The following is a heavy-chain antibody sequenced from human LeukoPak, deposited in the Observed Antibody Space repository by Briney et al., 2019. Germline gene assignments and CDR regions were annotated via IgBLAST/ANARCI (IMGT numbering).Heavy chain of an antibody. D-gene: IGHD4-17*01. CDR1: GFGFISYG. Sequence: GGSLRLSCAASGFGFISYGMHWVRQAPGKGLEGVGVISDDGRNKKYADSVKGRFTISRDNSKDTLYLQMNSLRDEDTAVYYCAKRPSDYGDYVTYFDCWGQGTLVTVSS. J-gene: IGHJ4*02. CDR3: AKRPSDYGDYVTYFDC. V-gene: IGHV3-30*18. CDR2: ISDDGRNK.